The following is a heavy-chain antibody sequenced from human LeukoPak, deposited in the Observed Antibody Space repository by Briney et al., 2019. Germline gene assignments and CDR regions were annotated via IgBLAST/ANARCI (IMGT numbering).Heavy chain of an antibody. CDR3: ARVGDYYVELDY. D-gene: IGHD2-21*02. CDR2: INHSGST. V-gene: IGHV4-34*01. J-gene: IGHJ4*02. Sequence: IRQPPGKGLEWIGEINHSGSTNYNPSLKSRVTISVDTSKNQFSLKLSSVTAADTAVYYCARVGDYYVELDYWGQGTLVTVSS.